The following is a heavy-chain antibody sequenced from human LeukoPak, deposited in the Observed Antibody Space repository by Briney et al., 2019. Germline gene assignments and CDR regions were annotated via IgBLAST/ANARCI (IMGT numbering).Heavy chain of an antibody. D-gene: IGHD6-19*01. J-gene: IGHJ4*02. V-gene: IGHV3-30*02. Sequence: GGSLRLSCAASGFTFSSYGMHWVRQAPGKGLEWVAYIQYDGSNEQFADSVKGRFSISRDSSKNILYLQVNSLRAEDTAVYYCARDFRGFGGIFSGWPPFGYWGQGTLVTVSS. CDR2: IQYDGSNE. CDR3: ARDFRGFGGIFSGWPPFGY. CDR1: GFTFSSYG.